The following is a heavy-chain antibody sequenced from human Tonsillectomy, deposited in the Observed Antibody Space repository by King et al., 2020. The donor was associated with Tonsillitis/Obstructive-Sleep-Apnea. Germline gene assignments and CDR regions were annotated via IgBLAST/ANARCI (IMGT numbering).Heavy chain of an antibody. J-gene: IGHJ6*02. CDR2: INWDGSST. Sequence: VQLVESGGVVVQPGGSLRLSCAASGFIFDDYTMHWVRQAPGKGLEWVSLINWDGSSTYYADSVKGRFTISRDNSKNSLYLQMNSLRSEDTAFYYCAKGPGYVLSGYGTYYGMDVWGQGTTVTVSS. CDR1: GFIFDDYT. CDR3: AKGPGYVLSGYGTYYGMDV. D-gene: IGHD3-3*01. V-gene: IGHV3-43*01.